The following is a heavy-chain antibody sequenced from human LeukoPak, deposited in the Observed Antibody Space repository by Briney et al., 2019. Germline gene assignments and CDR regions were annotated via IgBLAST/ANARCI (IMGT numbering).Heavy chain of an antibody. Sequence: GGSLRLSCAASGFTFSSHTMTWVRQAPGKGLEWVSSISSSSSYIFYADSVKGRFTISRDNAKNSLYLQMNSLRAEDTAVYYCARDTAKVSDYWGQGTLVTVSS. J-gene: IGHJ4*02. D-gene: IGHD4-17*01. V-gene: IGHV3-21*01. CDR3: ARDTAKVSDY. CDR1: GFTFSSHT. CDR2: ISSSSSYI.